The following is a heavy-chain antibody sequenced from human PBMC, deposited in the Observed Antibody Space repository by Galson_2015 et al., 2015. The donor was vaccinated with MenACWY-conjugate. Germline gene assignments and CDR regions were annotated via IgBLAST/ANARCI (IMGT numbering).Heavy chain of an antibody. CDR1: GSPFTSYF. J-gene: IGHJ4*02. CDR3: TRERHPPSAPFDD. V-gene: IGHV1-2*02. D-gene: IGHD2-2*01. Sequence: SVTVSCKASGSPFTSYFIHWVRQAPGQGPQWMGWIDPKSGGANYAQNFQVRVTMTRDTSISTAYMDLSSLRSDDTAVYYCTRERHPPSAPFDDWGQGTLVTVSS. CDR2: IDPKSGGA.